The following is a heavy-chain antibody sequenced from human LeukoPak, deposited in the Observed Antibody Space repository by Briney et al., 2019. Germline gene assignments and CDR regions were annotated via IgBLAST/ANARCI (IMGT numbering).Heavy chain of an antibody. D-gene: IGHD4-23*01. CDR1: GGTFSIYA. CDR3: AGDFPGGTSGIDWFDP. J-gene: IGHJ5*02. V-gene: IGHV1-69*06. Sequence: ASVKVSCKASGGTFSIYAISWVRQAPGQGLEWMGGIIPIFGTANYAQKFQGRVTITADKSTSTAYMELSSLRSEDTAVYYCAGDFPGGTSGIDWFDPWGQGTLVTVSS. CDR2: IIPIFGTA.